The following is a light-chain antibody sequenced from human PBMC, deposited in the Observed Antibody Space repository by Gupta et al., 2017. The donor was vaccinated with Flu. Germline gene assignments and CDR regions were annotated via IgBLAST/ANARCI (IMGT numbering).Light chain of an antibody. CDR3: QQIYSTPHT. J-gene: IGKJ2*01. Sequence: DIQMTQSPSSLSASVGDRVTITCRASQNINNFLNWYRQKPGKAPELLIYLASSLQSGVPSRFSGSGSGTDFTLTISRLQPEDFATYYCQQIYSTPHTFGQGTKLEI. CDR2: LAS. V-gene: IGKV1-39*01. CDR1: QNINNF.